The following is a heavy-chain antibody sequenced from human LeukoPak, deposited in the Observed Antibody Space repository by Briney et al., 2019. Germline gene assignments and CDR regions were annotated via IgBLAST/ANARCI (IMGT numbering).Heavy chain of an antibody. CDR2: ITSSGSTI. V-gene: IGHV3-11*04. D-gene: IGHD2-2*01. Sequence: NPGGSLRLSCAASGFTFSDYYMSWIRQAPGKGLEWVSYITSSGSTINYADSVKGRFTVFRDNAKNSLYLQMSSLRAEDTAVYYCARGQHYFAYWGQGTLVTVSS. J-gene: IGHJ4*02. CDR3: ARGQHYFAY. CDR1: GFTFSDYY.